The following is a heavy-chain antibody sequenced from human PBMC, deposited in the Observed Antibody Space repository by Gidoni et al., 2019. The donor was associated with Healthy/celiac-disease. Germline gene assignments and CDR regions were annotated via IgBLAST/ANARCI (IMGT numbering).Heavy chain of an antibody. CDR3: VKEWEGYGGMDV. CDR2: ISSDGGST. CDR1: GFTFSSYA. D-gene: IGHD5-12*01. Sequence: EVQLVESGGGLVQPGGSLRLSCSASGFTFSSYAMHWVRQAPGKGLEYVSAISSDGGSTYYADSVKGRFTISRDNSKNTLYLQMSSLRAEDTAVYYCVKEWEGYGGMDVWGQGTTVTVSS. V-gene: IGHV3-64D*06. J-gene: IGHJ6*02.